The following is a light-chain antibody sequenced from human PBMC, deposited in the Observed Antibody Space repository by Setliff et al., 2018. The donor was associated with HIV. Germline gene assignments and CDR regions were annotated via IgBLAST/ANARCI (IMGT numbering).Light chain of an antibody. J-gene: IGLJ1*01. Sequence: QCALTQPASVSGSPGQSITISCTGTSSDVGGYKYVYWYQQHPGKAPKLMIYEVSNRPSGISNRFSGSKSGNTASLTISGLQAEDEADYYCSSYTSRNTLVFGTGTKVTVL. CDR3: SSYTSRNTLV. CDR1: SSDVGGYKY. CDR2: EVS. V-gene: IGLV2-14*01.